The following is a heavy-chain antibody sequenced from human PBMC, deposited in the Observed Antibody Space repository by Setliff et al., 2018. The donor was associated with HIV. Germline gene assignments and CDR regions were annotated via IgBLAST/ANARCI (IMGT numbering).Heavy chain of an antibody. V-gene: IGHV4-59*12. Sequence: SETLSLTCTVSDSAMDSYYWSWVRQSPGRGLEYIGYIYWTGKTDYNPSLKSRVTISLDTSGNQFSLKLNSVTGADTAVYYCAKIGPRGYGDITTGRLTDPFDVWGPGTMVTVSS. D-gene: IGHD3-9*01. J-gene: IGHJ3*01. CDR2: IYWTGKT. CDR3: AKIGPRGYGDITTGRLTDPFDV. CDR1: DSAMDSYY.